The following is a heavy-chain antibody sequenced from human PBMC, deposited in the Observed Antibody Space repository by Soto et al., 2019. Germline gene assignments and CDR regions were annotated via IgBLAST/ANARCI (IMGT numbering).Heavy chain of an antibody. CDR3: AREENMGRDFFGIDV. CDR1: SFPLNTYA. V-gene: IGHV3-30*04. D-gene: IGHD3-10*01. J-gene: IGHJ6*02. Sequence: VQLVESGGGVVQPGRSLRLSCAASSFPLNTYAIHWVRQAPGKGLEWVALISYDGYKEYYADSVRGRFTISRDNSKNTLSLQMDSLRADDTAVYYCAREENMGRDFFGIDVWGQGTTVTVSS. CDR2: ISYDGYKE.